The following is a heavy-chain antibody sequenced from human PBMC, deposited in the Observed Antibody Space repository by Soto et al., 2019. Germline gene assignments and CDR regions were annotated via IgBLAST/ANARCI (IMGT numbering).Heavy chain of an antibody. Sequence: SGTLSPPRPVSGCSVSRGCYYWGWVRQPPGKGLEWIGYIYYSGSTNYNPSLKSRVTISVDTSKNQFSLKLSSVTAADTAVYYCARGPSITMIVVAPSFDYWGQGTLVTVSS. J-gene: IGHJ4*02. CDR2: IYYSGST. CDR3: ARGPSITMIVVAPSFDY. D-gene: IGHD3-22*01. V-gene: IGHV4-61*01. CDR1: GCSVSRGCYY.